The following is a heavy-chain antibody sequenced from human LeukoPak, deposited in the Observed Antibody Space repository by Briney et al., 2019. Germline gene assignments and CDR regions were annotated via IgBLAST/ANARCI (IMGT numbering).Heavy chain of an antibody. CDR3: ARSQNYYGSGDY. D-gene: IGHD3-10*01. V-gene: IGHV1-8*02. CDR2: MHPNSGNT. Sequence: ASVKVSCKASGYTFTGYGINWVRQATGQGLEWMGWMHPNSGNTGYAQKFQGRVTMTRNTSISTAYMELSSLRSEDTAVYYCARSQNYYGSGDYWSPGTLVTVSS. CDR1: GYTFTGYG. J-gene: IGHJ4*02.